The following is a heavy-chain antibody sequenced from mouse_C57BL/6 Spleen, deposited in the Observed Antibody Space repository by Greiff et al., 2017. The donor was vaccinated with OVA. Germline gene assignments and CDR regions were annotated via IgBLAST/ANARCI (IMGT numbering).Heavy chain of an antibody. CDR1: GFTFSDYY. V-gene: IGHV5-16*01. D-gene: IGHD2-1*01. J-gene: IGHJ4*01. CDR2: INYDGSST. CDR3: ARDGKDAMDY. Sequence: EVNVVESAGGLVQPGSSMKLSCTASGFTFSDYYMAWVRQVPEKGLEWVANINYDGSSTYYLDSLKSRFIISRDNAKNILYLQMSSLKSEDTATYYCARDGKDAMDYWGQGTSVTVSS.